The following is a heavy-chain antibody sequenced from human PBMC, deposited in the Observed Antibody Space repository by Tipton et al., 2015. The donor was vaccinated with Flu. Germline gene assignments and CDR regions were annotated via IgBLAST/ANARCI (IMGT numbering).Heavy chain of an antibody. CDR1: GFTFSNYW. Sequence: SLRLSCAASGFTFSNYWMSWVRQAPGKGLEWVANIKQDGSEKYYVDSVKGRFTISRDNAKNSLYLQMNSLRAEDTAVYYCARAFGGYFDWLLGYYFDYWGQGTLVTVSS. CDR2: IKQDGSEK. CDR3: ARAFGGYFDWLLGYYFDY. J-gene: IGHJ4*02. D-gene: IGHD3-9*01. V-gene: IGHV3-7*01.